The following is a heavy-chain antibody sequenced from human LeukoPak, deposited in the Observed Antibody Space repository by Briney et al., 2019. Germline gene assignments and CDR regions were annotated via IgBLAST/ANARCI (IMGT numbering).Heavy chain of an antibody. D-gene: IGHD2-2*01. Sequence: SETLSLTCTVSGGSISSSSYYWGWIRQPPGKGLEWIGSIYYSGSTYYNPSLKSRVTISVDTSKNQYSLKLSSVTAADTAVYYCARDRGDCSSTSCYSDAFDIWGQGTMVTVSS. V-gene: IGHV4-39*07. CDR1: GGSISSSSYY. CDR3: ARDRGDCSSTSCYSDAFDI. J-gene: IGHJ3*02. CDR2: IYYSGST.